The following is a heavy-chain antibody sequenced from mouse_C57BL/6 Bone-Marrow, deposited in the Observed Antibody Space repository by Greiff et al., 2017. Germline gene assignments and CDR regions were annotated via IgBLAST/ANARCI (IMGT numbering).Heavy chain of an antibody. D-gene: IGHD2-5*01. CDR1: GYTFTSYW. CDR3: TGYDSNPFYYAMDY. V-gene: IGHV1-5*01. J-gene: IGHJ4*01. Sequence: VQLKQSGTVLARPGASVKMSCKTSGYTFTSYWMHWVKQRPGQGLEWIGAIYPGNSDTSYNQKFKGKAKLTAVTSASTAYMELSSLTNEDSAVYYCTGYDSNPFYYAMDYWGQGTSVTVSS. CDR2: IYPGNSDT.